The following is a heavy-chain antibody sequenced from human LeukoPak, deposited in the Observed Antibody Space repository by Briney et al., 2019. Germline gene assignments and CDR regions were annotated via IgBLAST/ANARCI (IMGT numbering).Heavy chain of an antibody. D-gene: IGHD2-2*01. J-gene: IGHJ4*02. CDR2: IRSKAYGGTT. Sequence: PGGSLRLSCTASGFTFGDYAMSWVRQAPGKGLEWVGFIRSKAYGGTTEYAASVKGRFTISRDDSKSIAYLQMNSLKTEDTAVYYCTREGRLPAVIPYYFDYWGQGTLVTVSS. CDR1: GFTFGDYA. V-gene: IGHV3-49*04. CDR3: TREGRLPAVIPYYFDY.